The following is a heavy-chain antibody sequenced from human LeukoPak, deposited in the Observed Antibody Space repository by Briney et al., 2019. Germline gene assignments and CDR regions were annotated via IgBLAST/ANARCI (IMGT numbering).Heavy chain of an antibody. Sequence: PSGTLSLTCAVSGGSISSSNWWSWDRQPPGKGLEWIGEIYHSGSTNYNPSLKSRVTISVDKSKNQFSLKLSSVTAADTAVYYCARDLGPGLERRGVQDYWGQGTLVTVSS. V-gene: IGHV4-4*02. D-gene: IGHD1-1*01. CDR2: IYHSGST. CDR1: GGSISSSNW. CDR3: ARDLGPGLERRGVQDY. J-gene: IGHJ4*02.